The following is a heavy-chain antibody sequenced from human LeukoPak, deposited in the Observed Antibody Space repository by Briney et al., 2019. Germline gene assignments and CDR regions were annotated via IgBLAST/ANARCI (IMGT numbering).Heavy chain of an antibody. V-gene: IGHV4-34*01. CDR2: INHSGST. Sequence: SETLSLTCAVYGGSFSGYYWSWIRQPPGKGLEWIGEINHSGSTNYNPSFKSRVTISVDTSKNQFSLKLSSVTAADTAVYYCARSSSGWYGGKFGYWGQGTLVTVSS. D-gene: IGHD6-19*01. CDR1: GGSFSGYY. CDR3: ARSSSGWYGGKFGY. J-gene: IGHJ4*02.